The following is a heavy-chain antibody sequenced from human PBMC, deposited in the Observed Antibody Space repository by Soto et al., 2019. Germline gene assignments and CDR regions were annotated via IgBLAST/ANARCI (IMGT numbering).Heavy chain of an antibody. Sequence: SETLSLTCTVSGGSITDYSWVWIRRPAGKGLEWIGRIFSSGSTNYNPSLKGRITMSLDTSKNQFSLKLNSATATDTAVYFCARDQGVVVTADNWFDPWGQGILVTVSS. J-gene: IGHJ5*02. CDR1: GGSITDYS. CDR2: IFSSGST. CDR3: ARDQGVVVTADNWFDP. D-gene: IGHD2-21*02. V-gene: IGHV4-4*07.